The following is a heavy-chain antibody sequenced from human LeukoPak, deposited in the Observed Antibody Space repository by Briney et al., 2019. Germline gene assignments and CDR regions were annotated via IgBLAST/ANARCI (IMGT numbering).Heavy chain of an antibody. V-gene: IGHV4-30-4*01. CDR2: IYYSGST. Sequence: PSETLSLTCTVSGGSISSGDYCWSWIRQPPGKGLEWIGYIYYSGSTYYNPSLKSRVTISVDTSKNQFSLKLSSVTAADKAVYYCAAGSGSYYKGYYGMDVWGKGTTVTVSS. CDR3: AAGSGSYYKGYYGMDV. CDR1: GGSISSGDYC. J-gene: IGHJ6*04. D-gene: IGHD3-10*01.